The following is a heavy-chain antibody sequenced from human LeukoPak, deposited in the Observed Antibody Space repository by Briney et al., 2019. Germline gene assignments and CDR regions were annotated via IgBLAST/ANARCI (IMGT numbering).Heavy chain of an antibody. Sequence: PGGSLRLSCAASGFTFDDYAMHWVRQAPGKGLEWVSGISWNSGSIGYADSVKGRFTISRDNAKNSLYLQMNSLRAEDTALYYCAKDRTSYSSGWYYFDYWGQGTLVTVSS. D-gene: IGHD6-19*01. J-gene: IGHJ4*02. CDR2: ISWNSGSI. CDR3: AKDRTSYSSGWYYFDY. V-gene: IGHV3-9*01. CDR1: GFTFDDYA.